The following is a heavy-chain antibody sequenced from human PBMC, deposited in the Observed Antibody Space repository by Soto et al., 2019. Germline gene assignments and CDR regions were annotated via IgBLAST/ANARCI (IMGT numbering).Heavy chain of an antibody. Sequence: GDSLKISCKGSGYSFTSYWIGWVRQMPGKGMEWMGIIYPRDSDTRYSPSFQGQVTISATKSISTAYLQWSSLKASDTAMYYWARHAYCSSTSCYYYYSMDAWGQETTVTVPS. CDR1: GYSFTSYW. D-gene: IGHD2-2*01. CDR2: IYPRDSDT. V-gene: IGHV5-51*01. J-gene: IGHJ6*02. CDR3: ARHAYCSSTSCYYYYSMDA.